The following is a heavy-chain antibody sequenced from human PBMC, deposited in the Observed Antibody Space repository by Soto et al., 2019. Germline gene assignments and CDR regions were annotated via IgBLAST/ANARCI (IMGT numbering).Heavy chain of an antibody. CDR3: AHGSGWLSDY. CDR1: GFSLSSNAVG. D-gene: IGHD6-19*01. V-gene: IGHV2-5*01. J-gene: IGHJ4*02. Sequence: QITLKESGPTLQKPTQTLTLACTFCGFSLSSNAVGVNWIRQPPGKALEWLALIYWNDDNHYSPSLRSRLTITKDTSKNHVVLTMTNVDPVDTATYYCAHGSGWLSDYWGQGTLVTVSS. CDR2: IYWNDDN.